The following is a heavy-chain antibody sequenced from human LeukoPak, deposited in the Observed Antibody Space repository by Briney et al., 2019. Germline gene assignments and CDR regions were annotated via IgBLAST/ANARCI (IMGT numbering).Heavy chain of an antibody. CDR1: GGFISSSSYY. D-gene: IGHD3-22*01. CDR3: ARRRYYDSTGYLE. CDR2: TYYSGST. Sequence: SETLSLTCTISGGFISSSSYYWGWIRQPPGKGLEWIGDTYYSGSTYYNPALKSRVSMSIDTSKHQFSLELRSVAAADTALYYCARRRYYDSTGYLEWGQGTLVTVTS. V-gene: IGHV4-39*01. J-gene: IGHJ1*01.